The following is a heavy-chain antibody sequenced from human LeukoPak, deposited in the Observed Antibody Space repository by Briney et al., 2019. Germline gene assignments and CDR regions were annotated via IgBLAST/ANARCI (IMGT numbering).Heavy chain of an antibody. Sequence: PGGSLRLSCAASGFTFSSYAMSWVRQAPGQGLEWVSAISGSGGSTYYADSVKGRFTISRDNSKNTLYLQMSSLRAEDTAVYYCARDGDDTSGYFAPFDYWGQGTLVTVSS. J-gene: IGHJ4*02. V-gene: IGHV3-23*01. CDR3: ARDGDDTSGYFAPFDY. D-gene: IGHD3-22*01. CDR2: ISGSGGST. CDR1: GFTFSSYA.